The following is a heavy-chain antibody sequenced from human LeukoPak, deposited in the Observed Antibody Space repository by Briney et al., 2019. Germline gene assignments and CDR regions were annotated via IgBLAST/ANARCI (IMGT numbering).Heavy chain of an antibody. CDR1: GFTFSGSG. Sequence: GGSLRLSCAASGFTFSGSGMHWVRQAPGKGLEWVAFIRNDGTNKYYAESVKGRFTTSRDNSKNSLYLQMNSLRSEDTALYYCAKARGLIGGAFDIWGQGTMVTVSS. J-gene: IGHJ3*02. CDR2: IRNDGTNK. D-gene: IGHD3-22*01. V-gene: IGHV3-30*02. CDR3: AKARGLIGGAFDI.